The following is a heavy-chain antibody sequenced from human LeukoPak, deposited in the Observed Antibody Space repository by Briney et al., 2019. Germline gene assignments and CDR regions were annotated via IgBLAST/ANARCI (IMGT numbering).Heavy chain of an antibody. D-gene: IGHD1-20*01. CDR2: IYYSGST. V-gene: IGHV4-59*01. J-gene: IGHJ6*02. Sequence: SETLSLTCTVSGGSISSYYWSWIRQPPGKGLEWIGYIYYSGSTNYNPSLKSRVTISVDTSKNQFSLKLSSVTAADTAVYYCARVDYNWNDIYRGMDVWGQGTTVTVSS. CDR1: GGSISSYY. CDR3: ARVDYNWNDIYRGMDV.